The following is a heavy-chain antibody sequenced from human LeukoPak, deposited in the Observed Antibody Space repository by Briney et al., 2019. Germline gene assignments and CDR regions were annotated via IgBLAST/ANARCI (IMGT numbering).Heavy chain of an antibody. CDR3: ARFIVGANQPLFAFDI. D-gene: IGHD1-26*01. Sequence: SQTLSLTCTVSGDSISRGSYDWNWIRQPAGKGLEWIGRIYTSGSTNYNPSLKSRVTISVDTPKNQFSLKLSSVTAADTAVYYCARFIVGANQPLFAFDIWGQGTMVTVSS. V-gene: IGHV4-61*02. CDR2: IYTSGST. CDR1: GDSISRGSYD. J-gene: IGHJ3*02.